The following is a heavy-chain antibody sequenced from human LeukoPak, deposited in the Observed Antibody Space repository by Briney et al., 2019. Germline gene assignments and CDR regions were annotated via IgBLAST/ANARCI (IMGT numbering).Heavy chain of an antibody. V-gene: IGHV4-4*07. CDR1: GGSISSYY. D-gene: IGHD3-3*01. CDR2: IYTSGST. CDR3: ARGNDFWSGYSDAFDI. J-gene: IGHJ3*02. Sequence: PSETLSLTCTVSGGSISSYYWSWIRQPAGKGLEWIRRIYTSGSTNYNPSLKSRVTMSVDTSKNQFSLKLSSVTAADTAVYYCARGNDFWSGYSDAFDIWGQGTMVTVSS.